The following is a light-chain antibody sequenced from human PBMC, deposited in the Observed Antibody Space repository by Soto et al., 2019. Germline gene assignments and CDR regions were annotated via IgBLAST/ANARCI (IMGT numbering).Light chain of an antibody. V-gene: IGKV3-20*01. Sequence: EIVMTQSPGTLSLSPGETATLSCRASQSVSSNYVAWFHQKPGQAPRLLIYGASSRATGVPDRFSASGSGTDFTLTISRLEPEDFAVYYCLQYGSSPFTFGPGTKVDIK. CDR2: GAS. CDR3: LQYGSSPFT. CDR1: QSVSSNY. J-gene: IGKJ3*01.